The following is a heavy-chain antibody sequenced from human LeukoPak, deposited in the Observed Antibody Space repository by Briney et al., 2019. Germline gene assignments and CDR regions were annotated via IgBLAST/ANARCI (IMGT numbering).Heavy chain of an antibody. CDR3: TSNRIAARRGQNYYFDY. Sequence: PSETLSLTCTVSGGSISSSSYYWGWIRQPPGKGLEWIGSIYYSGSTYYNPSLKSRVTISVDTSKNQFSLKLSSVTAADTAVYYCTSNRIAARRGQNYYFDYWGQGTLVTVSS. CDR1: GGSISSSSYY. J-gene: IGHJ4*02. D-gene: IGHD6-6*01. CDR2: IYYSGST. V-gene: IGHV4-39*01.